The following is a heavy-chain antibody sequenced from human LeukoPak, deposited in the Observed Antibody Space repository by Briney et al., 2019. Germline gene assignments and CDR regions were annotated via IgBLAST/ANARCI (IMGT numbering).Heavy chain of an antibody. D-gene: IGHD4-11*01. J-gene: IGHJ6*02. CDR3: ARSYSNHLFGMDV. V-gene: IGHV3-66*01. Sequence: PGGSLRLSCVASGFTVSSYYMTWVRQAPGKGLEWVSVMYSGGSTYYADSVKGRVAVSRDNSQNTVFLQMNSVRVEDTAVYYCARSYSNHLFGMDVWGQGTAVTVSS. CDR1: GFTVSSYY. CDR2: MYSGGST.